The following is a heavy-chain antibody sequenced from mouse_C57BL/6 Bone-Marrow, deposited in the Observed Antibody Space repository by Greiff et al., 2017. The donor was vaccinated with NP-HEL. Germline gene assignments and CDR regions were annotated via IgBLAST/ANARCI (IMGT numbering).Heavy chain of an antibody. J-gene: IGHJ1*03. Sequence: VQLQQPGAELVKPGASVKLSCKASGYTFTSYWMHWVKQRPGRGLEWIGRIDPNSGGTKYNKKFKSKATLTVDKPSSTAYMQLSSLTSEDSAVYYCAREMGIYDGNSWYFDVWGTGTTVTVSS. D-gene: IGHD2-1*01. CDR1: GYTFTSYW. V-gene: IGHV1-72*01. CDR2: IDPNSGGT. CDR3: AREMGIYDGNSWYFDV.